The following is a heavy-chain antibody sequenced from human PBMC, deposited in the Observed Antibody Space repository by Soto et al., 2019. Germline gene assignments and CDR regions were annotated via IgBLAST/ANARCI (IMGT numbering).Heavy chain of an antibody. D-gene: IGHD2-15*01. V-gene: IGHV3-30*18. Sequence: GGSLRLSCAASGFTFSSYGMHWVRQAPGKGLEWVAVISYDGSNKYYADSVKGRFTIFRDNSKNTLYLQMNSLRAEDTAVYYCAKESPKKTMVKGRYYYYGMDVWGQGTTVTVSS. CDR1: GFTFSSYG. CDR3: AKESPKKTMVKGRYYYYGMDV. CDR2: ISYDGSNK. J-gene: IGHJ6*02.